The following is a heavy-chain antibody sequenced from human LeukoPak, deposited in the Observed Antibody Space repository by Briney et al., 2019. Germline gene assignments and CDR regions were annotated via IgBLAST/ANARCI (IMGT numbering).Heavy chain of an antibody. CDR3: ARHAVRGYSYLDY. J-gene: IGHJ4*02. V-gene: IGHV4-59*08. CDR1: GGSISSYY. D-gene: IGHD5-18*01. Sequence: SETLSLTCTVSGGSISSYYWSWIRHPPGKGLEWIGYIYYSGSSNYNPSLKSRVTISVDTSKNQFSLKLTSVTAADTAVYYCARHAVRGYSYLDYWGQGTLVTVSS. CDR2: IYYSGSS.